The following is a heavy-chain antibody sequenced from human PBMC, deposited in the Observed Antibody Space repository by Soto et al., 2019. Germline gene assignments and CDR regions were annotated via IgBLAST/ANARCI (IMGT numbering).Heavy chain of an antibody. D-gene: IGHD3-10*01. CDR3: AKDRLYYYGSGSYSRYYFDY. CDR2: ISYDGSNK. CDR1: GFTFSSYG. J-gene: IGHJ4*02. V-gene: IGHV3-30*18. Sequence: PGGSLRLSCAAFGFTFSSYGMHWVRQAPGKGLEWVAVISYDGSNKYYADSVKGRFTISRDNSKNTLYLQMNSLRAEDTAVYYCAKDRLYYYGSGSYSRYYFDYWGQGTLVTVSS.